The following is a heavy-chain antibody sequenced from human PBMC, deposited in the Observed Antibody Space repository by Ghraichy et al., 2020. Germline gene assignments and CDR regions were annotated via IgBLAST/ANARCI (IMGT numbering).Heavy chain of an antibody. CDR3: AYGSGLYYFDY. V-gene: IGHV3-23*01. CDR1: GFTFSSYA. CDR2: ISGSGGST. D-gene: IGHD3-10*01. Sequence: LSLTCAASGFTFSSYAMSWVRQAPGKGLEWVSAISGSGGSTYYADSVKGRFTISRDNSKNTLYLQMNSLRAEDTAVYYCAYGSGLYYFDYWGQGTLVTVSS. J-gene: IGHJ4*02.